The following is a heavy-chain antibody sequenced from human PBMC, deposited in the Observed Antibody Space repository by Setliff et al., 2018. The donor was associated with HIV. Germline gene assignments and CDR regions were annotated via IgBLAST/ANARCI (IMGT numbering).Heavy chain of an antibody. V-gene: IGHV3-7*01. J-gene: IGHJ3*02. CDR1: GFTFSNYW. CDR3: ARDYVWGRRAFDI. D-gene: IGHD3-16*01. Sequence: SGGSLRLSCAASGFTFSNYWMSWVRQTPGKGLEWVANIKPDGSEKYYVDSVKGRFTISRDNAENSLYLQMNSLRAEDTVVYYCARDYVWGRRAFDIWGPGTLVTVSS. CDR2: IKPDGSEK.